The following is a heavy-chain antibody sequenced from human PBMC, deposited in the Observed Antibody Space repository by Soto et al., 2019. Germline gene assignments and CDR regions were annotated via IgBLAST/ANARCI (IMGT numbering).Heavy chain of an antibody. CDR3: ARQFDNNRSLPRFGMDD. CDR1: GFTIRSYG. J-gene: IGHJ6*02. Sequence: PGGSLRLSCAASGFTIRSYGMSWVRQAPGKGVEWVANIKQDRSENYYVDSVNDRFTIFRDNANNSLDLQMNSLRADDTAVYYCARQFDNNRSLPRFGMDDWGQGTTVTVSS. CDR2: IKQDRSEN. D-gene: IGHD1-1*01. V-gene: IGHV3-7*01.